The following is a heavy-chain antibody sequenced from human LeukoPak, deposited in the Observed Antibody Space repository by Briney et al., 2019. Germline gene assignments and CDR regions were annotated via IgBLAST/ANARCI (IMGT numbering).Heavy chain of an antibody. V-gene: IGHV3-7*01. CDR3: VSETSTSNFNALDF. J-gene: IGHJ3*01. D-gene: IGHD4-11*01. Sequence: PGGSLRLSCGTSRGYGFTSHWMNWVRPAPGRGVEWVANIKQEGSQKSYLDYVMGRFTISTDNAKNSLYLHMNSLRAEDVAIYFCVSETSTSNFNALDFWGQGTMVTVSS. CDR2: IKQEGSQK. CDR1: RGYGFTSHW.